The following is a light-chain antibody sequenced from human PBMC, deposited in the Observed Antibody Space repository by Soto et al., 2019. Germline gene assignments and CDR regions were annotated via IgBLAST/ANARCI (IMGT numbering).Light chain of an antibody. CDR1: SSNIGAGYD. J-gene: IGLJ3*02. Sequence: QSVLTQPPSVSGAPGQRVTISCTGSSSNIGAGYDVQWYQQVPGTAPKLLISNSINRPSGVPDRFSGSRSDTSASLAITGLQADDEADYSCQSYDRSLSGWVFGGGTKLTVL. CDR3: QSYDRSLSGWV. V-gene: IGLV1-40*01. CDR2: NSI.